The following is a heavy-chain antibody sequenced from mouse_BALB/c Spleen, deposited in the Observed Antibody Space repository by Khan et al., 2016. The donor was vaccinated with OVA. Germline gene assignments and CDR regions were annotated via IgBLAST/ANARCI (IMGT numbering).Heavy chain of an antibody. D-gene: IGHD2-4*01. V-gene: IGHV1-37*01. J-gene: IGHJ4*01. CDR1: GYSFTGHT. Sequence: AQLKESGPEVVKPGASMKISCKASGYSFTGHTMNWVKQSHGKNLEWIGLINPDNGDTSYNQKFKGKATLTVDKSSSTAYMELLSLTSEDSAVYYCARRYDYTMDYWGQGTSVTVSS. CDR2: INPDNGDT. CDR3: ARRYDYTMDY.